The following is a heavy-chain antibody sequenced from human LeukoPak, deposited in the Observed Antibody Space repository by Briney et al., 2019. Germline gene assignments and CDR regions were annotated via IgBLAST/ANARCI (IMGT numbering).Heavy chain of an antibody. Sequence: GGSLRLSCAASKFTFSNYWMSWVRQAPGKGLEWVANIKQDGSEKYFVDSVKGRFTISRDNAKNSPYLQMNSLRAEDTALYYCARGGAPGFYFDYWGQGTLVTVSS. V-gene: IGHV3-7*01. D-gene: IGHD4/OR15-4a*01. CDR2: IKQDGSEK. J-gene: IGHJ4*02. CDR1: KFTFSNYW. CDR3: ARGGAPGFYFDY.